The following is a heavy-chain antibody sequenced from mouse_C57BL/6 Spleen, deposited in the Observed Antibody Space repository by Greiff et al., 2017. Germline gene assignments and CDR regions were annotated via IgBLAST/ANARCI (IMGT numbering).Heavy chain of an antibody. V-gene: IGHV1-53*01. CDR2: INPSNGGT. CDR3: AREEITTVEDYAMDY. CDR1: GYTFTSYW. D-gene: IGHD1-1*01. Sequence: QVQLKQPGTELVKPGASVKLSCKASGYTFTSYWMHWVKQRPGQGLEWIGNINPSNGGTNYNEKFKSKATLTVDKSSSTAYMQLSSLTSEDSAVYYCAREEITTVEDYAMDYWGQGTSVTVSS. J-gene: IGHJ4*01.